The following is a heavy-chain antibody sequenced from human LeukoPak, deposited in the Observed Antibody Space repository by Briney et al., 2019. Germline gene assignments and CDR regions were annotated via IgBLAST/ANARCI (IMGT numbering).Heavy chain of an antibody. D-gene: IGHD4-23*01. CDR1: GFSFSGSA. Sequence: AWSLTLSCAASGFSFSGSALQWVRPASGQGREWVGCIRSKANSYATAYAASVKGRFTNSRDDSKNTAYLQMNSLKTEDTAVYYCTRYSPGGNGDFDYWGQGTLVTVSS. V-gene: IGHV3-73*01. CDR2: IRSKANSYAT. J-gene: IGHJ4*02. CDR3: TRYSPGGNGDFDY.